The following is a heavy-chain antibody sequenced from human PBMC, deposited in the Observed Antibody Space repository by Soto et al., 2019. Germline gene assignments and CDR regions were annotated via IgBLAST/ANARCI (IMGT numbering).Heavy chain of an antibody. CDR1: GGSISSYY. V-gene: IGHV4-59*01. J-gene: IGHJ4*02. CDR3: ARGGDFKNYEYYFDY. D-gene: IGHD1-7*01. Sequence: SETLSLTSTVSGGSISSYYWSWIRQTPGKGLEWIGYIYYSGSTNYNPSLKSRVTISVDTSKNQFSLKLSSVTAADTAVYYCARGGDFKNYEYYFDYWGQGTLVTVSS. CDR2: IYYSGST.